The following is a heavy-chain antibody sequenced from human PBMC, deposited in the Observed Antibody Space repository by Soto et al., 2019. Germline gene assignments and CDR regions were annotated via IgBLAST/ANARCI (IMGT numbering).Heavy chain of an antibody. CDR2: ISSSSSYI. CDR3: AKDQYSVARDFWSGYPYYYYGMDV. Sequence: PGGPLRLSCAASGFTFSSYSMTWVRQAPGKGLEWVSSISSSSSYIYYADSVKGRFTISRDNSKNTLYLQMNSLRAEDTAVYYCAKDQYSVARDFWSGYPYYYYGMDVWGQGTTGTVSS. J-gene: IGHJ6*02. CDR1: GFTFSSYS. D-gene: IGHD3-3*01. V-gene: IGHV3-21*01.